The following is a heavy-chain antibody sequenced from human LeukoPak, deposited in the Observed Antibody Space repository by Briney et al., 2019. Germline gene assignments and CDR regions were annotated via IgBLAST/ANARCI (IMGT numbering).Heavy chain of an antibody. CDR1: GFTFSGSA. CDR3: TRLGDGYNFRL. D-gene: IGHD5-24*01. Sequence: PGGSLRLSCAASGFTFSGSAMHWVRQASGKGLEWVGRIRSKANSYATAYAASVKGRFTISRDDSKNTAYLQMNSLKTDDTAVYYCTRLGDGYNFRLWGQGTLVTVSS. J-gene: IGHJ4*02. V-gene: IGHV3-73*01. CDR2: IRSKANSYAT.